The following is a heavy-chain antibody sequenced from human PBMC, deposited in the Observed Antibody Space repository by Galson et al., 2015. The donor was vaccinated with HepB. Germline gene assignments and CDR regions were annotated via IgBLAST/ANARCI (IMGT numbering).Heavy chain of an antibody. CDR3: TKDLNWYSEY. Sequence: SLRLSCAASGFTFTSYGINWVRQAPGKGLEWVSGVGLTNDLTYYAESVKGRFAVSRDNSRNTVYMQMNSLGAEDTALYYCTKDLNWYSEYWGQGTLVTVSS. V-gene: IGHV3-23*01. J-gene: IGHJ4*01. CDR2: VGLTNDLT. CDR1: GFTFTSYG. D-gene: IGHD1-7*01.